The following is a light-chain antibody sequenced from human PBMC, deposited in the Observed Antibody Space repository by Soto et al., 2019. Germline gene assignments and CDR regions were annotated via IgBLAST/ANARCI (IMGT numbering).Light chain of an antibody. CDR1: QDISNF. CDR3: LQHNSYPRT. V-gene: IGKV1-17*03. J-gene: IGKJ1*01. Sequence: DIQMTQSPSDMSASVGDRVTITCRASQDISNFLVWFQQRPGKVPKRLIYSATRFESGVPSMFSCSVSGTEFSLKISSLQPEDCATYYCLQHNSYPRTFGQGTNVEIK. CDR2: SAT.